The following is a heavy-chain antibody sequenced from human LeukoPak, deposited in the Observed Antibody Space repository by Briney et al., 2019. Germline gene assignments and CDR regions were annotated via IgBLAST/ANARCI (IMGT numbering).Heavy chain of an antibody. Sequence: SETLSLPCIVSGGSISSTTYCGGWIRQPPGKGLEWIGSIYYGGSTFYHPSLKSRVTISVDTSNKQFSLRLSSVTAADTAVYYGARLPRMGSGYYPTEYWGQGSLVTVSS. V-gene: IGHV4-39*01. CDR2: IYYGGST. CDR1: GGSISSTTYC. CDR3: ARLPRMGSGYYPTEY. D-gene: IGHD3-22*01. J-gene: IGHJ4*02.